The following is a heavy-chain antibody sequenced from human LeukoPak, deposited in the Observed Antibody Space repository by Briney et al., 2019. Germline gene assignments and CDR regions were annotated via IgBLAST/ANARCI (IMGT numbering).Heavy chain of an antibody. CDR2: ISGSAART. CDR3: ARGDGAFDI. Sequence: GGSLRLSCAASGFTFSTYGMTWVRQAPGRGLEWVSAISGSAARTFYADSVKGRFTISRDNAKNTLYLQMNSLRAEDTAVYYCARGDGAFDIWGQGTMVTVSS. J-gene: IGHJ3*02. V-gene: IGHV3-23*01. CDR1: GFTFSTYG. D-gene: IGHD5-24*01.